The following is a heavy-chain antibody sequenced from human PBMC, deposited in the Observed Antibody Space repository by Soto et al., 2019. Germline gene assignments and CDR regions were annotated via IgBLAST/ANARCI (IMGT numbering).Heavy chain of an antibody. Sequence: QVQLVQPGAEMKKPGSSVKVSCQSSGGTFNTYAMNWVRQAPGQGPERMGDISPMFGAANYAPKFQGRVTITADESTGTSYMQLSSLTSEDTALYFCAREVQVHTPAFVYWGQGTLVTVSS. J-gene: IGHJ4*02. CDR2: ISPMFGAA. D-gene: IGHD3-10*01. CDR3: AREVQVHTPAFVY. CDR1: GGTFNTYA. V-gene: IGHV1-69*19.